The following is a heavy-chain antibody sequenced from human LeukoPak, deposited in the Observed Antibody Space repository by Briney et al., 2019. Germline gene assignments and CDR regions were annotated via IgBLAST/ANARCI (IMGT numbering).Heavy chain of an antibody. CDR2: INHSGST. J-gene: IGHJ5*02. CDR3: ARGGPYYYGSGSSLNRFDP. CDR1: GGSFSGYY. Sequence: PSETLSLTCAVYGGSFSGYYWSWIRQPPGKGLEWIGEINHSGSTNYNPSLKSRVTISVDTSKNQFYLKLSSVTAADTAVYYCARGGPYYYGSGSSLNRFDPWGQGTLVTVSS. V-gene: IGHV4-34*01. D-gene: IGHD3-10*01.